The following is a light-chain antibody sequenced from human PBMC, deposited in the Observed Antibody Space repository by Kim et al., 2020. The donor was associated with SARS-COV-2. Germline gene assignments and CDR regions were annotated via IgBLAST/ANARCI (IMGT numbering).Light chain of an antibody. CDR2: ANN. Sequence: QRVTISCTGSSSNIGTGYDVHWYQQNPGTAPKLLIFANNQRPSGVPDRFSGSKSATSASLAITGLQVDDEASYYCQSYDSKLRGSVFGGGTKVTVL. J-gene: IGLJ3*02. V-gene: IGLV1-40*01. CDR1: SSNIGTGYD. CDR3: QSYDSKLRGSV.